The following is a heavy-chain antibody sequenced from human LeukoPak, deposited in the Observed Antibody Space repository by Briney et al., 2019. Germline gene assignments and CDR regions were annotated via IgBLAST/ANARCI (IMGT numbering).Heavy chain of an antibody. CDR2: INPSGGST. V-gene: IGHV1-46*01. Sequence: ASVKVSCKASGYTFTSYYMHWVRQAPGQGLEWMGIINPSGGSTSYAQKFQGRVTMTRDMSTSTVYMELSSLRSEDTAVYYCAREGMLSIAVAGRYYYYYYMDVWGKGTTVTVSS. J-gene: IGHJ6*03. D-gene: IGHD6-19*01. CDR1: GYTFTSYY. CDR3: AREGMLSIAVAGRYYYYYYMDV.